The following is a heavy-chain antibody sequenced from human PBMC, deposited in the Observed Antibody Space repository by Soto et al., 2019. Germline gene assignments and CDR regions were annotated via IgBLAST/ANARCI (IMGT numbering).Heavy chain of an antibody. CDR2: INHSGST. CDR3: ARGSSGRTPVWSYYYMDV. V-gene: IGHV4-34*01. Sequence: SETLSLTCAVYGGSFSGYYWSWIRQPPGKGLEWIGEINHSGSTNYNPSLKSRVTISVDTSKNQFSLKLSSVTAADTAVYYCARGSSGRTPVWSYYYMDVWGKGTTVT. CDR1: GGSFSGYY. D-gene: IGHD3-16*01. J-gene: IGHJ6*03.